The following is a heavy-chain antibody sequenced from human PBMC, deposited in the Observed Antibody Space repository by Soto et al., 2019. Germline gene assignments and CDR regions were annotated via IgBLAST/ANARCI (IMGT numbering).Heavy chain of an antibody. CDR1: GGSISSSSYY. J-gene: IGHJ4*02. V-gene: IGHV4-39*02. CDR2: IYYSGST. D-gene: IGHD5-18*01. CDR3: ARERYSYGPLALSDY. Sequence: PSETLSLTCTVSGGSISSSSYYWGWIRQPPGKGLEWIGSIYYSGSTYYNPSLKSRVTISVDTSKNQFSLKLSSVTAADTAVYYCARERYSYGPLALSDYWGQGTLVTVSS.